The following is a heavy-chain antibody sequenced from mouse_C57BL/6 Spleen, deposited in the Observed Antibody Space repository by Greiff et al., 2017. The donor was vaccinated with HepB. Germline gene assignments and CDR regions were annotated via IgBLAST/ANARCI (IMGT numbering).Heavy chain of an antibody. CDR2: INPNNGGT. CDR1: GYTFTDYY. J-gene: IGHJ3*01. Sequence: VQLQQSGPELVKPGASVKISCKASGYTFTDYYLNWVKQSHGKSLEWIGDINPNNGGTSYNQKFKGKATLTVDKSSSTAYMELRSLTSEYSAVYYCARHRPFAYWGQGTLVTVSA. V-gene: IGHV1-26*01. CDR3: ARHRPFAY.